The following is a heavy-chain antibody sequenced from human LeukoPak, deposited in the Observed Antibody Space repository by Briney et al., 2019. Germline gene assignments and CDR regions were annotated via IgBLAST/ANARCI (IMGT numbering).Heavy chain of an antibody. CDR3: ATVGYCTNGVCYQDYYYYGMDV. CDR1: GGTFSSYA. V-gene: IGHV1-69*13. D-gene: IGHD2-8*01. J-gene: IGHJ6*02. Sequence: ASVKVSCKASGGTFSSYAISWVRQAPGQGLEWMGGVIPIFGTANYAQKFQGRVTITADESTSTAYMELSSLRSEDTAVYYCATVGYCTNGVCYQDYYYYGMDVWGQGTTVTVSS. CDR2: VIPIFGTA.